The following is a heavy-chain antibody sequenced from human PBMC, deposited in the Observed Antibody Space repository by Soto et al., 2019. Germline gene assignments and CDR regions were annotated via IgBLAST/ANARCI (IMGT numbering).Heavy chain of an antibody. V-gene: IGHV5-10-1*01. CDR1: GYSFTSYW. CDR3: ARSTGDFWSGYHDY. Sequence: GQSLNLSCKGSGYSFTSYWISWVRQMPGKGLEWMGRIDPSDSYTNYSPSFQGHVTISADKSISTAYLQWSSLKASDTAMYYCARSTGDFWSGYHDYWGQGTLVTVAS. CDR2: IDPSDSYT. D-gene: IGHD3-3*01. J-gene: IGHJ4*02.